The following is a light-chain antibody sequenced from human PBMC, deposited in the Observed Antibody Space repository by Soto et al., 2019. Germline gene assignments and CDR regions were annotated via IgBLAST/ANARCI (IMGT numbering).Light chain of an antibody. V-gene: IGKV1-5*01. CDR3: QQYNSYWT. Sequence: DIQMTQSPSSLSASVGDRVTITCRASQSISSYLNWYQQKPGKSPNLLISGKSNLESGVPTRFSGSGSGTEFTLTISSLQPDDFATYYCQQYNSYWTFGQGTKVDIK. J-gene: IGKJ1*01. CDR2: GKS. CDR1: QSISSY.